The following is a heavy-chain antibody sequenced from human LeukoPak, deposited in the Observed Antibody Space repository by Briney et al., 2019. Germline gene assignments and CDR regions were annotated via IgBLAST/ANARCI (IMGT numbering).Heavy chain of an antibody. CDR3: ASRSDYYDSSPSEY. Sequence: GGSLRLSCAASGFTVSSNYMSWVRQAPGKGLEWVSVIYSGGSTYYADSVKGRFTISRDNSKNTLYLQTNSLRAEDTAVYYCASRSDYYDSSPSEYWGQGTLVTVSS. CDR2: IYSGGST. J-gene: IGHJ4*02. V-gene: IGHV3-53*01. CDR1: GFTVSSNY. D-gene: IGHD3-22*01.